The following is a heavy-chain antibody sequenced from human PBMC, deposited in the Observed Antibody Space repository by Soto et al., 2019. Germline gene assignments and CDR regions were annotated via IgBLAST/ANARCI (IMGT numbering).Heavy chain of an antibody. CDR1: GYTFTSYD. Sequence: ASVKVSCKASGYTFTSYDINWVRQATGQGLEWMGWMNPNSGNTGYAQKFQGRVTITADESTSTAYMELSSLRSEDTAVYYCARDLIAVAGPPEGAFDIWGQGTMVTVSS. V-gene: IGHV1-8*01. D-gene: IGHD6-19*01. CDR3: ARDLIAVAGPPEGAFDI. CDR2: MNPNSGNT. J-gene: IGHJ3*02.